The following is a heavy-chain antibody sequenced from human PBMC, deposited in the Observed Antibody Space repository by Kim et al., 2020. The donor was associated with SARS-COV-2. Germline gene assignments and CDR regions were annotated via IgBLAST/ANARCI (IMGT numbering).Heavy chain of an antibody. D-gene: IGHD3-10*01. CDR3: ATHRGDY. J-gene: IGHJ4*02. CDR1: GYSFTTYW. V-gene: IGHV5-10-1*01. CDR2: IDPSDPSDSYS. Sequence: GESLKISCKGSGYSFTTYWLSWVRQMPGKGLEWVGKIDPSDPSDSYSNYNPSLQGHVTMSVDKSISTAYLQWSSLKASDTAMYYCATHRGDYWGQGTLVTVSS.